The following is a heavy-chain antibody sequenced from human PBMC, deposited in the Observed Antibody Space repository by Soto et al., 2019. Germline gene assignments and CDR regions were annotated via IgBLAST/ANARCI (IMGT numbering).Heavy chain of an antibody. CDR3: ARAAPYDSSGYYSGAHEYYGMDV. J-gene: IGHJ6*02. V-gene: IGHV1-69*06. CDR1: GGTFSSYA. CDR2: IIPIFGTA. Sequence: GASVKVSCKASGGTFSSYAISWVRQAPGQGLEWMGGIIPIFGTANYAQKFQGRVTITADKSTSTAYVELSSLRSEDTAVYYCARAAPYDSSGYYSGAHEYYGMDVWGQGTTVTVSS. D-gene: IGHD3-22*01.